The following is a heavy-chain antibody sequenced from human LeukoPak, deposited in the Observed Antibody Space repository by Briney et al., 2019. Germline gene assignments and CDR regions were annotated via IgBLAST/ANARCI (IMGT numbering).Heavy chain of an antibody. D-gene: IGHD6-6*01. J-gene: IGHJ3*02. CDR1: GFTFSSYA. Sequence: GGSLRLSCAASGFTFSSYAMSWVRQAPGKGLEWVSGVSATGGSTYYADSVKGRFTISRDNSKNTLYLQMNSLRAEYTAVHYCAKGLISSSSIKDAFDIWGQGTMVTVSS. CDR2: VSATGGST. CDR3: AKGLISSSSIKDAFDI. V-gene: IGHV3-23*01.